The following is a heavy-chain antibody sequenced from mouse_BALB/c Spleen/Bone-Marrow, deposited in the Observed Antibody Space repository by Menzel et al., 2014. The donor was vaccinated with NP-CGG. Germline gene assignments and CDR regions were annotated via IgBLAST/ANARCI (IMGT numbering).Heavy chain of an antibody. Sequence: VQLQQSGPGLMKPSQSLSLTCSVTGFSITSGYYWNWIRQFPGHTLEWMGYITFDGSNDYNPSLKNRISITRDTSNNQFFLKLNSVTTEDTASYYCARALGSYVWYFGVWGAGTTVTVSS. CDR2: ITFDGSN. D-gene: IGHD1-1*02. J-gene: IGHJ1*01. CDR3: ARALGSYVWYFGV. V-gene: IGHV3-6*02. CDR1: GFSITSGYY.